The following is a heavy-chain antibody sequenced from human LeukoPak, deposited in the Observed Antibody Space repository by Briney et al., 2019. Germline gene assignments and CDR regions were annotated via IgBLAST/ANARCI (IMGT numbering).Heavy chain of an antibody. V-gene: IGHV3-23*01. D-gene: IGHD4-17*01. CDR3: AKDSNGDYVGAFDT. J-gene: IGHJ3*02. CDR1: GFTFSAYG. CDR2: MGVSGDNV. Sequence: GGSLRLSCAASGFTFSAYGVTWVRQAPGEGLEWVSSMGVSGDNVHYADSVKGRFAISRDNSKNTLYLQMNSLRAEDAAVYYCAKDSNGDYVGAFDTWGQGTMVIVSS.